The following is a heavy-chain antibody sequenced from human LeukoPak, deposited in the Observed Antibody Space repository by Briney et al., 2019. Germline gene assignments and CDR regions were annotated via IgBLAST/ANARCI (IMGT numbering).Heavy chain of an antibody. J-gene: IGHJ4*02. CDR1: GGSVSSGSYY. Sequence: SETLSLTCTVSGGSVSSGSYYWSRIRQPPGKGLEWIGYIYYSGSTNYNPSLKSRVTISVDTSKNQFSLKLSSVTAADTAVYYCARFSAVTKGYFDYWGQGTLVTVSS. D-gene: IGHD4-17*01. CDR2: IYYSGST. V-gene: IGHV4-61*01. CDR3: ARFSAVTKGYFDY.